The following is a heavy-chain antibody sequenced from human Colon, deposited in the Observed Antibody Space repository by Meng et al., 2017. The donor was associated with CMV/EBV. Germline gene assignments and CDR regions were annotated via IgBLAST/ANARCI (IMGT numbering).Heavy chain of an antibody. CDR3: VQTRSGHYFYYGMDI. CDR1: GSIFKNYW. D-gene: IGHD3-3*01. V-gene: IGHV3-7*01. CDR2: VKHDGSGK. Sequence: GASLKISWAASGSIFKNYWMSWVRESPGKGLEWVGNVKHDGSGKFYVDSVKGRFTISKDIAKSSVYLEMNSLSAEDTAVYYCVQTRSGHYFYYGMDIWGQGTPVTVSS. J-gene: IGHJ6*02.